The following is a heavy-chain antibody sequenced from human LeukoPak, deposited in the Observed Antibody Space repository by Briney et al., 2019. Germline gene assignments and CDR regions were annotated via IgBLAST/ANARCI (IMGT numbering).Heavy chain of an antibody. J-gene: IGHJ4*02. D-gene: IGHD3-9*01. CDR1: GGSISSYY. CDR3: ARDGEYYDILTGYYTRGFDY. Sequence: PSETLSLTCTVSGGSISSYYWSWIRQPPGKGLEWIGYIYYSGSTNYNPSLKSRVTISVDTSKNQFSLKLSSVTAADTAVYYCARDGEYYDILTGYYTRGFDYWGQGTLVTVSS. CDR2: IYYSGST. V-gene: IGHV4-59*12.